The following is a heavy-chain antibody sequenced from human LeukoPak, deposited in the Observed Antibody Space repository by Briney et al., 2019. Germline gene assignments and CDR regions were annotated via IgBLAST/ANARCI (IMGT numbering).Heavy chain of an antibody. Sequence: SETLSLTCTVSGGSISSYYWSWIRQPPGKGLEWIGYIYYSGSTNYNPSLKSRVTISVDTSKNQFSLKLSSVTAADTAVYYCARDPGDGLMGKCYFDYWGQGTLVTVSS. V-gene: IGHV4-59*01. J-gene: IGHJ4*02. CDR2: IYYSGST. CDR1: GGSISSYY. CDR3: ARDPGDGLMGKCYFDY. D-gene: IGHD3-16*01.